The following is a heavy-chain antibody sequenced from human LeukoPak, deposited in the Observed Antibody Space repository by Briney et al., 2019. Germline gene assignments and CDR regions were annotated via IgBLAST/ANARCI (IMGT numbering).Heavy chain of an antibody. D-gene: IGHD3-10*01. CDR1: GFTVSSNY. CDR3: ATEGFRGVLFHI. Sequence: GGSLRLSCAASGFTVSSNYMSWVRQAPGKGLEWVSVLCSGGNTYYADSVQGRFTISRDNSRNTLYLQMNSLRVEDTAVYYCATEGFRGVLFHIWGQGTVVTVSS. CDR2: LCSGGNT. V-gene: IGHV3-66*01. J-gene: IGHJ3*02.